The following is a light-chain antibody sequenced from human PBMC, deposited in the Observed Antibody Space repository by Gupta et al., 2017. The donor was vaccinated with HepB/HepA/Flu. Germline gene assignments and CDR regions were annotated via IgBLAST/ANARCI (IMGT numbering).Light chain of an antibody. Sequence: QSALTQPASVSGSPRQSIPLSCTGPSSDVGGYNYISWYQHHPGKAPKLMIYDVNYRPSGVSNRFSGSKSGNTASLTISGLQAEDEADYYCSSYTSTAALENVVFGGGTKLTVL. CDR3: SSYTSTAALENVV. CDR1: SSDVGGYNY. CDR2: DVN. V-gene: IGLV2-14*03. J-gene: IGLJ2*01.